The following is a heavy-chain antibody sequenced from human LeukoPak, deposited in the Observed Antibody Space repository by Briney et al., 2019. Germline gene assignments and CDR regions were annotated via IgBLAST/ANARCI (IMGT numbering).Heavy chain of an antibody. D-gene: IGHD3-3*01. CDR3: ASSVLRFLEWSNDAFDI. Sequence: GGSLRLSCAASGFTFSGFYMTWIRQAPGKGLEWVSYISSSGSTKYYADSVKDRFTISRDNAKNSLYLQMNSLRAEDTAVYYCASSVLRFLEWSNDAFDIWGQGTMVTVSS. J-gene: IGHJ3*02. V-gene: IGHV3-11*04. CDR1: GFTFSGFY. CDR2: ISSSGSTK.